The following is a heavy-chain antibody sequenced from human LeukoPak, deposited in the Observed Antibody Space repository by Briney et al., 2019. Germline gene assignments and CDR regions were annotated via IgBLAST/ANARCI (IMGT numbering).Heavy chain of an antibody. V-gene: IGHV3-30*18. CDR3: AKDKGRITIFGTDY. CDR2: ISYDGSNK. J-gene: IGHJ4*02. CDR1: GFTFSSYG. Sequence: QTGGSLRLSCAASGFTFSSYGMHWVRQAPGKGLEWVAVISYDGSNKYYADSVKGRFTISRDNSKNTLYLQMNSLRAEDTAVYYCAKDKGRITIFGTDYWGQGTLVTVSS. D-gene: IGHD3-3*01.